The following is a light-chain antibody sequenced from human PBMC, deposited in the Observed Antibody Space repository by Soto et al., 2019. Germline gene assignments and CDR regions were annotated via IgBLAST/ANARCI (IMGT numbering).Light chain of an antibody. CDR3: QQYVNTVRT. J-gene: IGKJ1*01. CDR2: AAS. V-gene: IGKV3-20*01. Sequence: EIVLTQSPVTLSLSPGEGATLSCRASQTISNSYLAWYQHKSGQARRLLISAASSRATGIPDRFSGSGSGTDFTLTISRLEPEDFAVYYCQQYVNTVRTFGQGTKVDIK. CDR1: QTISNSY.